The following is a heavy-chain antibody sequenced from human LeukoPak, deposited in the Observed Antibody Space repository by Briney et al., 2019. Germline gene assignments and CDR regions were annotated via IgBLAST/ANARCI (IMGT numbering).Heavy chain of an antibody. CDR2: ISGSGGST. J-gene: IGHJ3*02. CDR3: AKDPSLYDSSGYYYWAFDI. Sequence: GGSLRLSCAASGFTFSSYAMSWVRQAPGKGLDWVSAISGSGGSTSYADSVKGRFTISRDNSKNTLYLQMNSLRAEDTAVYYCAKDPSLYDSSGYYYWAFDIWGQGTMVTVSS. D-gene: IGHD3-22*01. V-gene: IGHV3-23*01. CDR1: GFTFSSYA.